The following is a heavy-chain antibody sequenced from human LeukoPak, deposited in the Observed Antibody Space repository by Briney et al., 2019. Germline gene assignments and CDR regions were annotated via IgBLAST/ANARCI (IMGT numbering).Heavy chain of an antibody. J-gene: IGHJ4*02. CDR2: IHPGDSDT. CDR1: GYSFITYW. V-gene: IGHV5-51*01. Sequence: RGESLKISCKGSGYSFITYWIGWVCQMPGKGLEWMGIIHPGDSDTRYSPSFQGQVTISADKSISTAYLQWSSLKASDTAIYYCATTNGGNRYYFDYWGQGTLVTVSS. D-gene: IGHD4-23*01. CDR3: ATTNGGNRYYFDY.